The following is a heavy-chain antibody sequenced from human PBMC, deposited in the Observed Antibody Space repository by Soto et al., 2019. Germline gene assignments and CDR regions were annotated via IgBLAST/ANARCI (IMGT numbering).Heavy chain of an antibody. D-gene: IGHD2-2*02. CDR2: IIPIFGTA. CDR3: ARRVVPAAIPLYYYGMDV. J-gene: IGHJ6*02. Sequence: SVKVSCKASGGTFSSYAISWVRQAPGQGLEWMGGIIPIFGTANYAQKFQGRVTITADESTSTAYMELSSLRSEDTAVYYCARRVVPAAIPLYYYGMDVWGQGTTVTVSS. CDR1: GGTFSSYA. V-gene: IGHV1-69*13.